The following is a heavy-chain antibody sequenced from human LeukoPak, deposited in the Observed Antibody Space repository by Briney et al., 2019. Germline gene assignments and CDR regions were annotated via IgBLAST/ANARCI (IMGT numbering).Heavy chain of an antibody. Sequence: PSETLSLTCAVYGGSFSGYYWSWIRQPPGKGLEWIGEINHSGSTNYNPSLKSRVTISLDTSKNQFSLKLSSVTAADTAVYYCARVPVVGATENYYGMDVWGQGTTVTVSS. CDR1: GGSFSGYY. CDR3: ARVPVVGATENYYGMDV. D-gene: IGHD1-26*01. V-gene: IGHV4-34*01. CDR2: INHSGST. J-gene: IGHJ6*02.